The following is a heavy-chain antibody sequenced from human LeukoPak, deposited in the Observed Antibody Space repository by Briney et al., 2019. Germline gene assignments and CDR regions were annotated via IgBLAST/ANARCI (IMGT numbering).Heavy chain of an antibody. D-gene: IGHD3-22*01. J-gene: IGHJ4*02. CDR2: IRSQSNGGTT. Sequence: SWVRRAPGKGLEWVGRIRSQSNGGTTDYAAPVKGRFTISRDDSKNTLYLQMNSLKTEDTAVYYCTTWTGGIVITNWGQGTLVTVSS. CDR3: TTWTGGIVITN. V-gene: IGHV3-15*01.